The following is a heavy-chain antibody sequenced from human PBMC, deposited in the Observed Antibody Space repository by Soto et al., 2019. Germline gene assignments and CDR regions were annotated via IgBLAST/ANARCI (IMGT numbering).Heavy chain of an antibody. CDR2: IYYSGST. D-gene: IGHD1-26*01. J-gene: IGHJ4*02. CDR1: GGSISSSSYY. CDR3: ARRYGSAIDY. Sequence: SETLSLTCTVSGGSISSSSYYWGWIRQPPGKGLEWIGNIYYSGSTYYNPPLKSRVTISVDTSKNQFSLKLSSVTAADTAVYYCARRYGSAIDYWGQGTLVTVSS. V-gene: IGHV4-39*07.